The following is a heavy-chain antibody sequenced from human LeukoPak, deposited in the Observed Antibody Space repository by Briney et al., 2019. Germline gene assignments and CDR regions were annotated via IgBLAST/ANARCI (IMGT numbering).Heavy chain of an antibody. CDR3: ARVGMGIVVVPAANAPAMDV. D-gene: IGHD2-2*03. V-gene: IGHV4-34*01. Sequence: SETLSLTCAVYGGSFGGYYWSWIRQPPGKGLEWIGEINHSGSTNYNPSLKSRVTISVDTSKNQFSLKLSSVTAADTAVYYGARVGMGIVVVPAANAPAMDVWGQGTTVTVSS. CDR1: GGSFGGYY. J-gene: IGHJ6*02. CDR2: INHSGST.